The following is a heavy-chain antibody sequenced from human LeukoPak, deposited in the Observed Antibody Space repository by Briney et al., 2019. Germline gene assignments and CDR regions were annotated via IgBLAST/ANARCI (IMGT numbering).Heavy chain of an antibody. D-gene: IGHD4-17*01. CDR3: AIDYGDYAVVC. CDR1: GGTFSSYA. CDR2: IIPIFGTA. J-gene: IGHJ4*02. V-gene: IGHV1-69*13. Sequence: ASVKVPCKASGGTFSSYAISWVRQAPGQGLEWMGGIIPIFGTANYAQKFQGRVTITADESTSTAYMELSSLRSEDTAVYYCAIDYGDYAVVCWGQGTLVTVSS.